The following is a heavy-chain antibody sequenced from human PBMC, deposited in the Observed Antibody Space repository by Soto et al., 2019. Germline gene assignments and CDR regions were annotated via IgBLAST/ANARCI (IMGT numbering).Heavy chain of an antibody. V-gene: IGHV4-30-4*01. CDR2: IYHSGRT. CDR1: GGSISSGDYY. Sequence: QVQLQESGPGLVKPSQTLSLTCTVSGGSISSGDYYWSWIRQPPGKGLEWIGYIYHSGRTYYNPSLESRVTISVDTSKNQFSLKLSSVTAADTDVYYCVRGLRYFDRYFDYCGQGILVTVSS. D-gene: IGHD3-9*01. J-gene: IGHJ4*02. CDR3: VRGLRYFDRYFDY.